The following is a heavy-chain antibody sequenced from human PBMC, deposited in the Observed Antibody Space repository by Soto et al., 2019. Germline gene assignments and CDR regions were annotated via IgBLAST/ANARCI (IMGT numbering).Heavy chain of an antibody. V-gene: IGHV4-39*01. CDR3: ANITGTYSIAK. D-gene: IGHD1-20*01. Sequence: SETLSLTCTVSGGSISSSNYYWGWIRHPPGKGLEWIGNIFHIGGTYYNPSLYSRVTISLDTSRNQFSLRLRSVTAADTAVYYCANITGTYSIAKWGQGAMITVSS. J-gene: IGHJ4*02. CDR1: GGSISSSNYY. CDR2: IFHIGGT.